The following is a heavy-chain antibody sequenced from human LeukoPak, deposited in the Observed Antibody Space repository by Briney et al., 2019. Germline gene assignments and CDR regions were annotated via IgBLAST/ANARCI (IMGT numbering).Heavy chain of an antibody. CDR3: AKDWDSSGSSFDC. CDR1: GFTFSSYG. V-gene: IGHV3-30*02. J-gene: IGHJ4*02. Sequence: GGSLRLSCAASGFTFSSYGMHWVRQAPGKGLEWVAFIRYDGSNKYYADSVKGRFTISRDNSKNTLYLQMNSLRAEDTAVYYCAKDWDSSGSSFDCWGQGTLVTVSS. D-gene: IGHD3-22*01. CDR2: IRYDGSNK.